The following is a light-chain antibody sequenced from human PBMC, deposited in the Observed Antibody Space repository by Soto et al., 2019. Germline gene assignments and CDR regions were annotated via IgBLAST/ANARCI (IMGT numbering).Light chain of an antibody. CDR2: AAS. J-gene: IGKJ5*01. Sequence: DIQMTQSPSSLSASLGDTVTITFRAIQGIRNYLAWYQQKPGKAPKLLIYAASTLQSGVPSRFSGSGSGTDFTLTIRSLQTEDVATYYCQRCDNARRITFGQGTRLEI. CDR1: QGIRNY. CDR3: QRCDNARRIT. V-gene: IGKV1-27*01.